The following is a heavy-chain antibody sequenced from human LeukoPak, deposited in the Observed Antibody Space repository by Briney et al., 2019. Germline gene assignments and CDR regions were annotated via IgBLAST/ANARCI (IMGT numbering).Heavy chain of an antibody. CDR1: GFTFSTYD. D-gene: IGHD2-21*01. CDR3: ARLVVGEAHDGFDI. J-gene: IGHJ3*02. V-gene: IGHV3-13*04. Sequence: GGSLRLSCAAFGFTFSTYDMHGVRHPTGKGLEWVSTIGTAGDTYYPGSVKDRFTISRDNAKNSLYLQMNSLRAGDTAVYYCARLVVGEAHDGFDIWGQGTMVTVSS. CDR2: IGTAGDT.